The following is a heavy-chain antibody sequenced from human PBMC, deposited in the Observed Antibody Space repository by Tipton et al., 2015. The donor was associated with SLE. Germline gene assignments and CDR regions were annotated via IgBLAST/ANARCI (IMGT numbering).Heavy chain of an antibody. D-gene: IGHD5-18*01. CDR3: ARDSYGSSSGMDV. Sequence: TLSLTCTVSGGSISSGGYYWSWIRQHPGKGLEWIGYIYYSGSTYYNPSLKSRVTISIDTSKNQFSLKLSSVTAADTAVYYCARDSYGSSSGMDVWGQGTTVTVSS. CDR1: GGSISSGGYY. CDR2: IYYSGST. J-gene: IGHJ6*02. V-gene: IGHV4-31*03.